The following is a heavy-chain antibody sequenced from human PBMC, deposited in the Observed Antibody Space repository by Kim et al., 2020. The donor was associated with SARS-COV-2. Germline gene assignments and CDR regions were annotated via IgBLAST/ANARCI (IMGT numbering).Heavy chain of an antibody. Sequence: GGSLRLSCAASGFTFSSYSMNWVRQAAGKGLEWVSSISSSSSYIYYADSVKGRFNISRDNAKNSLYLQMNSLRAEDTAVYYCARDVGAGLLWFGELLGAFDIWGQGTMVTVSS. CDR1: GFTFSSYS. J-gene: IGHJ3*02. CDR2: ISSSSSYI. D-gene: IGHD3-10*01. CDR3: ARDVGAGLLWFGELLGAFDI. V-gene: IGHV3-21*01.